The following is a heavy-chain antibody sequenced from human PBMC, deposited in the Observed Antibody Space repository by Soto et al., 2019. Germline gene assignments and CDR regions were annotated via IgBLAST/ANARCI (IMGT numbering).Heavy chain of an antibody. J-gene: IGHJ6*03. D-gene: IGHD2-15*01. CDR3: AREGYCRGGSCYRPYYYYYYMDV. Sequence: QVQLQESGPGLVKPSQTLSLTCTVSGGSISSGGYYWSWIRQHPGKGLEWIGYIYYSGSTYYNPSLKGRVTISVDPSKNQFSLKLSSVAAADTAVYYCAREGYCRGGSCYRPYYYYYYMDVWGKGTTVTVSS. CDR2: IYYSGST. V-gene: IGHV4-31*03. CDR1: GGSISSGGYY.